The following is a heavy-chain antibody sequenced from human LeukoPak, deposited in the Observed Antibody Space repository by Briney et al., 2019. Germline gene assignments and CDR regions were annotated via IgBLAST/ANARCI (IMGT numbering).Heavy chain of an antibody. CDR2: MYQSGTT. CDR3: ARDAKVLTGYYQNYYGMDV. D-gene: IGHD3-9*01. J-gene: IGHJ6*02. V-gene: IGHV4-59*01. CDR1: GASITTFY. Sequence: SETLSLTCVVSGASITTFYWVWIRQSPGGGLEWIGDMYQSGTTNYNPSLKSRVAISLDTYKNQFSLTLKSVTAADTAVYYCARDAKVLTGYYQNYYGMDVWGQGTTVTVSS.